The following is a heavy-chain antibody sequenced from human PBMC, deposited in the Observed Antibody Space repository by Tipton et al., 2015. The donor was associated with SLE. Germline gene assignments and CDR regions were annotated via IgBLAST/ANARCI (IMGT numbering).Heavy chain of an antibody. CDR2: IRFDGTFK. CDR1: GFTFSSYG. D-gene: IGHD6-19*01. CDR3: ARGESSGWYPNWFDP. Sequence: SLRLSCAASGFTFSSYGMHWVRQAPGKGLEWVAFIRFDGTFKYYTDSVKGRFTISRDNAKNSLYLQMNSLRAEDTAVYYCARGESSGWYPNWFDPWGQGTLVTVSS. J-gene: IGHJ5*02. V-gene: IGHV3-30*02.